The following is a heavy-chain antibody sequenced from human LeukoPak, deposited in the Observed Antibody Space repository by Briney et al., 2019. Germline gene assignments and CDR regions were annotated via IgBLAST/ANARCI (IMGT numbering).Heavy chain of an antibody. CDR1: AFSVSGYG. CDR2: IQHDGSNQ. V-gene: IGHV3-30*02. D-gene: IGHD6-19*01. Sequence: ESGGGVVQPGWSLRLSCAAPAFSVSGYGMHWVRQAPGQGLEWVAYIQHDGSNQQYADSVKGRFSISRDTSKNMLYLQMNSLRAEDTAVYYCAKDRCSSGIGCYYYYMDVWGKGTTVTISS. CDR3: AKDRCSSGIGCYYYYMDV. J-gene: IGHJ6*03.